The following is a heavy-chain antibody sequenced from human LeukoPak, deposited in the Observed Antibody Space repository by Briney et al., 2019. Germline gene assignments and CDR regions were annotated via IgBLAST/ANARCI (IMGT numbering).Heavy chain of an antibody. CDR1: GYTFTGYH. Sequence: ASVKVSCKASGYTFTGYHMHWLRQAPGQGLEWMGWINPNNGGTNYAQRFQGRVTMTRDTSISTAYMEVSRLRFDDTAVYYCASGPSLGTTHPYFDYWGQGTLVTVSS. CDR2: INPNNGGT. V-gene: IGHV1-2*02. J-gene: IGHJ4*02. CDR3: ASGPSLGTTHPYFDY. D-gene: IGHD2-15*01.